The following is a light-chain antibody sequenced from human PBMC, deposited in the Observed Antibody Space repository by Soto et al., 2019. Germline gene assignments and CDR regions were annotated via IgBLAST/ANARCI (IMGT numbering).Light chain of an antibody. Sequence: EIVLTQSPGTLSLSPGERATLSCRASQSISSGYLAWYQQKPGQAPRLLIYGASSRATGIPGRFSGSGSGTDFTLTISRLEPEVFAVYYCQQYGSTRTFGQGTKVEIK. CDR2: GAS. CDR3: QQYGSTRT. CDR1: QSISSGY. J-gene: IGKJ1*01. V-gene: IGKV3-20*01.